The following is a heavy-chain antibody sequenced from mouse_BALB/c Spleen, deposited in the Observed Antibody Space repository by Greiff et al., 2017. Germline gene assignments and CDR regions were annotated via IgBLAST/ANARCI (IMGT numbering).Heavy chain of an antibody. CDR2: IWAGGST. CDR1: GFSLTSYG. CDR3: ARDWGRQLGSWFAY. J-gene: IGHJ3*01. V-gene: IGHV2-9*02. D-gene: IGHD3-2*01. Sequence: VKLMESGPGLVAPSQSLSITCTVSGFSLTSYGVHWVRQPPGKGLEWLGVIWAGGSTNYNSALMSRLSISKDNSKSQVFLKMNSLQTDDTAMYYCARDWGRQLGSWFAYWGQGTLVTVSA.